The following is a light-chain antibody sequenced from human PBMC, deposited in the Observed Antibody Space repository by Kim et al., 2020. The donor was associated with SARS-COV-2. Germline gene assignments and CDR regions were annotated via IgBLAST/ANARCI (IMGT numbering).Light chain of an antibody. CDR2: KAS. Sequence: DIQMTQSPSTLSASVGDRVTLTCRASETVYTWLAWYQQKPGTAPKLLIYKASTLRSGVPSRFSGSGSGTHFTLTIDSLQPDDFATYYCQQYTTFVTFGGGTKVEI. V-gene: IGKV1-5*03. CDR3: QQYTTFVT. CDR1: ETVYTW. J-gene: IGKJ4*01.